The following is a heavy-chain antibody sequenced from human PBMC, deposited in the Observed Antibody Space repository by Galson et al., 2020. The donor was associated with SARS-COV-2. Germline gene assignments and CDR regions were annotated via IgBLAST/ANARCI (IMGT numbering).Heavy chain of an antibody. CDR3: AKARVPAAVKWVDP. D-gene: IGHD2-2*01. Sequence: GESLKISCAASGFTFSSYAMSWVRQAPGRGLEWVSTITTSGTSTYYADSVKGRFTISRDNSKNTLYLQMKSLRAGDTAVYYCAKARVPAAVKWVDPWGQGALVAVSS. CDR2: ITTSGTST. J-gene: IGHJ5*02. V-gene: IGHV3-23*01. CDR1: GFTFSSYA.